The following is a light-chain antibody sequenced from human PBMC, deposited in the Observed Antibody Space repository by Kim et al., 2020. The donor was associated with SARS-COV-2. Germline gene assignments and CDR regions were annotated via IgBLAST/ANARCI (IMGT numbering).Light chain of an antibody. CDR1: QSVDGW. CDR2: QAS. J-gene: IGKJ4*02. Sequence: DIQMTQSPSTLSAFVGDRATMTCRASQSVDGWLAWYQQKPGKAPRLLIYQASKLASGVPSRFSGSGSGTDFTLTVSNLQSDDSAVYYCKKYETYWTFGARTKVDIK. V-gene: IGKV1-5*03. CDR3: KKYETYWT.